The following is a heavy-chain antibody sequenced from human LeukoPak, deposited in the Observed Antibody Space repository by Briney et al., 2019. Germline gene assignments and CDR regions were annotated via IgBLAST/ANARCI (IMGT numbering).Heavy chain of an antibody. Sequence: GASVKVSCKASGYTFTGYYMHWVRQAPGQGLEWMGGIIPIFGTANYARKFQGRVTITTDESTSTAYMELSSLRSEDTAVYYCARATSPVAAPFDYWGQGTLVTVSS. J-gene: IGHJ4*02. D-gene: IGHD6-19*01. CDR3: ARATSPVAAPFDY. CDR1: GYTFTGYY. CDR2: IIPIFGTA. V-gene: IGHV1-69*05.